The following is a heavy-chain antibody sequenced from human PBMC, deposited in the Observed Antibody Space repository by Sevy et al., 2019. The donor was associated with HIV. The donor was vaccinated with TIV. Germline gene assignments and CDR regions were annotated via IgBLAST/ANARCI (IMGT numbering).Heavy chain of an antibody. V-gene: IGHV1-69*13. CDR1: GGTFSNYA. D-gene: IGHD2-21*02. CDR2: IIPLFDTT. CDR3: ATDDPPDGGDAGSRPHRYYYYYHMYV. Sequence: ASVKVSCKASGGTFSNYAINWVRQAPGQGLEWMGGIIPLFDTTNYAQNFQDRVTITADESTSTAYMELSSLRSEDTAVYFCATDDPPDGGDAGSRPHRYYYYYHMYVWGQGTTVTVSS. J-gene: IGHJ6*02.